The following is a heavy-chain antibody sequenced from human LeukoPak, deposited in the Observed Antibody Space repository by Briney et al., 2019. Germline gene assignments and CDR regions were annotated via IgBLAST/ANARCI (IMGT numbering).Heavy chain of an antibody. J-gene: IGHJ6*03. CDR3: ARAYGGYRVSYYYYYMDV. CDR1: GGSISTFY. CDR2: IYSNGGT. V-gene: IGHV4-59*12. Sequence: SEPLSLTCSVSGGSISTFYWSWIRQPPGKGLEWIGYIYSNGGTNYNPSLKSRVTMSVDTSKNQFSLKLSSVTAADTAVYYCARAYGGYRVSYYYYYMDVWGKGTTVTVSS. D-gene: IGHD5-12*01.